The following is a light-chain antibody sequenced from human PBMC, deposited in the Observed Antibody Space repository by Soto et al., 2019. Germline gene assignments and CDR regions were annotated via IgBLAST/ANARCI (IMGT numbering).Light chain of an antibody. Sequence: IVLTQSPATLSLSPWERATLSCRASQSVSSYLAWYQQKPGQAPRLLIYGASSRATGIPDRFSGSGSGTDFTLTISRLEPEDFAVYYCQQYGSSPPITFGQGTRLEIK. CDR1: QSVSSY. J-gene: IGKJ5*01. CDR3: QQYGSSPPIT. V-gene: IGKV3-20*01. CDR2: GAS.